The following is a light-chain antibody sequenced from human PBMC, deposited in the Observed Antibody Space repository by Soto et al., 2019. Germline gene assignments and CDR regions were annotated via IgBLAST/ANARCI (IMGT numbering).Light chain of an antibody. V-gene: IGKV3-15*01. CDR3: QQYNNWPPLT. Sequence: EIVMTQSPAALSVSPGERATLSSRASQSVSSNLAWYQHKPGQAPRLLIYGASTRATGIPARFRGSGSGTEFSLIISSLQSEDFAVYYCQQYNNWPPLTFGGGTKVEIK. CDR2: GAS. CDR1: QSVSSN. J-gene: IGKJ4*01.